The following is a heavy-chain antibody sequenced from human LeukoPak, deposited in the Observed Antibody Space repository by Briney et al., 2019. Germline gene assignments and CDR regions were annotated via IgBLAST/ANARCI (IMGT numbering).Heavy chain of an antibody. J-gene: IGHJ4*02. Sequence: SETPCLTCTVSGGSISSNYWSWIRQPPGKGLEWIGYIYYSGSTKYNPSLKSRVTISVDTSKNQFSLKVSSVTAADTAVYYCARESGSGSPLYYFDYWGKRPIVTVSS. CDR3: ARESGSGSPLYYFDY. CDR2: IYYSGST. D-gene: IGHD3-10*01. CDR1: GGSISSNY. V-gene: IGHV4-59*01.